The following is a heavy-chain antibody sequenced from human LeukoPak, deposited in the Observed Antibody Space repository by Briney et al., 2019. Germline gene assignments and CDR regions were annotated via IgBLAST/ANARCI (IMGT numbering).Heavy chain of an antibody. J-gene: IGHJ4*02. CDR2: IDSDGSTT. Sequence: PGGSLRLSCAVSGFTLSSYWMHWVRQAPGKGLVWVSRIDSDGSTTDYADSVKGRFTISRDNANNTLYLQMNSLRAGDAGVYYCARGLTLLGYCSSTSCLMNYWGQGTLVTVSS. CDR1: GFTLSSYW. CDR3: ARGLTLLGYCSSTSCLMNY. V-gene: IGHV3-74*01. D-gene: IGHD2-2*01.